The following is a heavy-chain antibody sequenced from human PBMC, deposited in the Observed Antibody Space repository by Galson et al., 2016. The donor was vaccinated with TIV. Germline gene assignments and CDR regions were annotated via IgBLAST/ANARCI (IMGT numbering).Heavy chain of an antibody. D-gene: IGHD6-19*01. CDR2: MWFDGSDI. CDR3: ARARYSNGWFTDL. J-gene: IGHJ5*02. CDR1: GFTFGSYG. Sequence: SLRLSCAASGFTFGSYGMHWVRQAPGKGLEWVAVMWFDGSDIYYADSVKGRFTISRDNSKNTLSLQMNSLRGEVTAVYYCARARYSNGWFTDLWGQGTLVTVSS. V-gene: IGHV3-33*01.